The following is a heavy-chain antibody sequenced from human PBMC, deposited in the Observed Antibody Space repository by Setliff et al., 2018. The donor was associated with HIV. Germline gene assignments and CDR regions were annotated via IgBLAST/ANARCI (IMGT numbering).Heavy chain of an antibody. V-gene: IGHV4-59*08. J-gene: IGHJ4*02. CDR1: GGSISSYY. CDR3: ARTPEPIGIVGARGIDY. CDR2: IYYSGST. Sequence: SETLSLTCTVSGGSISSYYWSWIRQPPGKGLEWIGYIYYSGSTNYNPSLKSRVTISVDTSKNQFSLKLSAVTAADTAVYYCARTPEPIGIVGARGIDYWGQGTLVTVSS. D-gene: IGHD1-26*01.